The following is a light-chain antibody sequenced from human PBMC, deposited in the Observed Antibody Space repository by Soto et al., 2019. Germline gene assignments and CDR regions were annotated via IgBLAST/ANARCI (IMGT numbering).Light chain of an antibody. Sequence: QSALTQPPSVSGAPGQRVTISCTGSSSNIGAGYDVHWYQQLPGTAPKLLIYGNSTRPSGVPDRFSGSKSGTSASLAITGLQAEDEADYYCQSYDSSLSGWVFGGGTKVTVL. CDR1: SSNIGAGYD. J-gene: IGLJ3*02. V-gene: IGLV1-40*01. CDR2: GNS. CDR3: QSYDSSLSGWV.